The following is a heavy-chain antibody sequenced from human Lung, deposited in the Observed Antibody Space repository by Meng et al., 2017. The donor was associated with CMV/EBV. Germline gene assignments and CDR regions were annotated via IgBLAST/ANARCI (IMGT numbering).Heavy chain of an antibody. CDR2: IPHRGSS. Sequence: VLLGASGPAPVRPSQPLSLTCAALDDSISNRNWWAGVRQPPGKGLEWMGEIPHRGSSAYTPSHKSRVSMSIDKSKNQFSLKLTSVTAADTAVYHCLRGSGGSVWGQGTLVTVSS. CDR3: LRGSGGSV. J-gene: IGHJ1*01. D-gene: IGHD3-10*01. V-gene: IGHV4-4*02. CDR1: DDSISNRNW.